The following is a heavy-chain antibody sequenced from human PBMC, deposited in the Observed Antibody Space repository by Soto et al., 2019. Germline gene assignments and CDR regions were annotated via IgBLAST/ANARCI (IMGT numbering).Heavy chain of an antibody. V-gene: IGHV3-30*04. Sequence: QVQLVESGGDVVQPGRSLRLSCAASGFTFNSFTMHWVRQAPGKGLEWVAVISHDGSHKYTADSVKGRFTISRDDSKNTLYLQMNSLRVEDTAIYYCATWEERYFQDWGQGTLVTVSS. CDR3: ATWEERYFQD. CDR1: GFTFNSFT. D-gene: IGHD1-26*01. CDR2: ISHDGSHK. J-gene: IGHJ1*01.